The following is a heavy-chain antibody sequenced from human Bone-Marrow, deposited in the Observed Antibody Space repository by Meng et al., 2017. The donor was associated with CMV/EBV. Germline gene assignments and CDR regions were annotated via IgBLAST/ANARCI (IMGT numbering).Heavy chain of an antibody. J-gene: IGHJ5*02. V-gene: IGHV3-74*01. Sequence: GESLKISCAASGFTFSSYWMHWVRQAPGKGLVWVARIDIDGRRTTYADSVKGRFTISRDNTKSTLYLQMNSLRAEDTAVYYCTRAYDPWGQGTLVTVSS. CDR3: TRAYDP. CDR2: IDIDGRRT. CDR1: GFTFSSYW.